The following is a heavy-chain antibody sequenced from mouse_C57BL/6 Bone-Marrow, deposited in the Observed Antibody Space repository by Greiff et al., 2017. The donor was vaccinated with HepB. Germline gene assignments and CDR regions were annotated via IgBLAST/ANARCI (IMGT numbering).Heavy chain of an antibody. Sequence: EVQLVESGGGLVKPGGSLKLSCAASGFTFSDYGMHWVRQAPEKGLEWVAYISSGSSTIYYADTVKGRFTISRDNAKNTLFLQMTSLRSEDTAMYYCARPRDYYGSSYFDYWGQGTTLTVSS. J-gene: IGHJ2*01. CDR3: ARPRDYYGSSYFDY. CDR1: GFTFSDYG. V-gene: IGHV5-17*01. CDR2: ISSGSSTI. D-gene: IGHD1-1*01.